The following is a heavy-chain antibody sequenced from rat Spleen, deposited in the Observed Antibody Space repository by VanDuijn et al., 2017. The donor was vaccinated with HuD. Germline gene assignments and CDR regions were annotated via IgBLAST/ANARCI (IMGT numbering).Heavy chain of an antibody. V-gene: IGHV5-19*01. CDR3: TRGSDWYFDF. Sequence: EVQLVESGGGLVLPGRSLKLSCAASGFTFSNYGMHWIRQAPTKGLEWVASVSPSGGSTYYRDSVKGRFTISRDNAKSTLYLQMNSLRSEDTATYFCTRGSDWYFDFGGPGTMVTVSS. J-gene: IGHJ1*01. CDR1: GFTFSNYG. CDR2: VSPSGGST.